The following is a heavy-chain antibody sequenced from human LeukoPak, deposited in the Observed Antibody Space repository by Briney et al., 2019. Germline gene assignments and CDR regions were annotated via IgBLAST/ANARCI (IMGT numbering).Heavy chain of an antibody. V-gene: IGHV4-39*01. CDR1: GGSLNISSYY. CDR3: ARSQATAMVSDY. Sequence: KPSKTLSLTCTVSGGSLNISSYYWGWIRQPPGKGLEWIGSIYYSGRTYYNPSLKIRVTIFVDTSKNQFSLKLNSVTAADTAVYYCARSQATAMVSDYWGQGTLVTVSS. CDR2: IYYSGRT. D-gene: IGHD2-2*01. J-gene: IGHJ4*02.